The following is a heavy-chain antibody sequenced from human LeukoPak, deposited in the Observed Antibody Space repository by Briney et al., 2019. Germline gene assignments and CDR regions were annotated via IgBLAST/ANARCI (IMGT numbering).Heavy chain of an antibody. Sequence: GSLRLSCAASGFTLSSYWMSWVRQAPGKGLEWVANIRQDGSEKNYVDSVRGRFTITRDNAKNSLYLQMNSLRLEDTAVYYCARDPRYYYDSSGYYSSFDYWGQGTLVTVSS. J-gene: IGHJ4*02. D-gene: IGHD3-22*01. CDR3: ARDPRYYYDSSGYYSSFDY. CDR1: GFTLSSYW. CDR2: IRQDGSEK. V-gene: IGHV3-7*01.